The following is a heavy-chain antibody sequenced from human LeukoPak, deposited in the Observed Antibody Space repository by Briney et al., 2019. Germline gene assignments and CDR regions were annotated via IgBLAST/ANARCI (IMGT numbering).Heavy chain of an antibody. CDR3: AKTPTVTTST. CDR2: ISGSGGST. V-gene: IGHV3-23*01. J-gene: IGHJ5*02. Sequence: GGSLRLSCAASGFTFSSNAMSWVRQAPGQGLEWVSAISGSGGSTYYADSVKGRFTISRANSKSTLYLQMNSLRAEDTAVYYCAKTPTVTTSTWGQGTLVTVSS. D-gene: IGHD4-17*01. CDR1: GFTFSSNA.